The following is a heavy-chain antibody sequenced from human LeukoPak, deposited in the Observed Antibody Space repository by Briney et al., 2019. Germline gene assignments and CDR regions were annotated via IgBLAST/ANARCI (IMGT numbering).Heavy chain of an antibody. Sequence: GGSLRLSCAASGFTFNNYWMHRVRQAPGKGLVWVSRIDSDGSNTNYADSVKGRFTVSRDNAKNTLYLQMNSLRAEDTAVYYCAKFSTEVYYDNNGDFDYWGQGTLVTVSS. D-gene: IGHD3-16*01. V-gene: IGHV3-74*01. CDR3: AKFSTEVYYDNNGDFDY. CDR2: IDSDGSNT. J-gene: IGHJ4*02. CDR1: GFTFNNYW.